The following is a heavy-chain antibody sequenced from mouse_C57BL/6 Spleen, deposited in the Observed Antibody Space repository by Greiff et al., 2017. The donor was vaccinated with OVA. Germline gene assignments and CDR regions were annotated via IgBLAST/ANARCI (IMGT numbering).Heavy chain of an antibody. CDR2: ISYDGSN. Sequence: EVKLMESGPGLVKPSQSLSLTCSVTGYSITSGYYWNWIRQFPGNKLEWMGYISYDGSNNYNPSLKNRISITRDTSKNQFFLKLNSVTTEDTATYYCAREFITTVVATFHWYFDVWGTGTTVTVSS. CDR1: GYSITSGYY. J-gene: IGHJ1*03. D-gene: IGHD1-1*01. CDR3: AREFITTVVATFHWYFDV. V-gene: IGHV3-6*01.